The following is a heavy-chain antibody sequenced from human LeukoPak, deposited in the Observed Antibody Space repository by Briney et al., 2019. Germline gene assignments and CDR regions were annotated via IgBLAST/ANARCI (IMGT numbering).Heavy chain of an antibody. CDR1: GYTFTRYY. D-gene: IGHD2-15*01. J-gene: IGHJ4*02. CDR3: AKGYCSGGTCYSCDY. V-gene: IGHV1-46*01. CDR2: INPSGGST. Sequence: AASVKVSCKASGYTFTRYYMHWVRQAPGQEVEWMGIINPSGGSTSYAQKFQGRVTMTRDTSTSTVYMELNSLRSEDTAVYYCAKGYCSGGTCYSCDYWGQGTLVTVSS.